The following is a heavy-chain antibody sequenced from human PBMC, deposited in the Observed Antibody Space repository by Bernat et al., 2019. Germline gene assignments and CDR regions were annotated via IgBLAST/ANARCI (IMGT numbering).Heavy chain of an antibody. V-gene: IGHV3-9*01. D-gene: IGHD4-17*01. Sequence: EVQLVESGGGLVQPGRSLRLSCAASGFTFDDYAMHWVRQAPGKGLEWVSGISWSSGSRGYADSVKGLFTISRDNAKNSLYLQMNSLSDEDTVLYYCAKELHLTVRYEFDYWGQGTMVTVSS. CDR3: AKELHLTVRYEFDY. CDR1: GFTFDDYA. J-gene: IGHJ4*01. CDR2: ISWSSGSR.